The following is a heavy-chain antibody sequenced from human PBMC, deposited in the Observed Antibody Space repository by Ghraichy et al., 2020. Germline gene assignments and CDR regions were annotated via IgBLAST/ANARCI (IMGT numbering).Heavy chain of an antibody. J-gene: IGHJ4*02. Sequence: SVKVSCKASGGTFSSYAISWVRQAPGQGLEWMGGIIPIFGTANYAQKFQGRVTITADESTSTAYMELSSLRSEDTAVYYCARSDSIAAHFDYWGQGTLVTVSS. CDR2: IIPIFGTA. D-gene: IGHD6-13*01. V-gene: IGHV1-69*13. CDR1: GGTFSSYA. CDR3: ARSDSIAAHFDY.